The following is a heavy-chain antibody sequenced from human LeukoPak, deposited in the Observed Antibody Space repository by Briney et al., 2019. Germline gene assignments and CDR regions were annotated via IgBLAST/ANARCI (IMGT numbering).Heavy chain of an antibody. CDR3: VRWSGGSGSWVMDV. Sequence: GGSLRLSCAPSGFTFSSYWMTWVRQAPGKGLEWVANTNPEGSEKFYVDTVKGRFAISRDNTKNSLSLQMNSLRAEDTAVYYCVRWSGGSGSWVMDVWGQGTTVIVSS. CDR1: GFTFSSYW. V-gene: IGHV3-7*04. J-gene: IGHJ6*02. D-gene: IGHD3-10*01. CDR2: TNPEGSEK.